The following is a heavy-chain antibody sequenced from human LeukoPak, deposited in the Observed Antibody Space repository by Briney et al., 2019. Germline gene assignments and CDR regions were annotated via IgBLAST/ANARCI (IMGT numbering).Heavy chain of an antibody. CDR3: ASATYYDFWSGPPSYMDV. V-gene: IGHV4-59*01. CDR2: IYYSGST. Sequence: PSETLSLTCTVSGGSICSYYWSWIRQPPGKGLEWIGYIYYSGSTNYNPSLKSRVTISVDTSKNQLSLKLSSVTAADTAVYYCASATYYDFWSGPPSYMDVWGKGTTVTVSS. CDR1: GGSICSYY. D-gene: IGHD3-3*01. J-gene: IGHJ6*03.